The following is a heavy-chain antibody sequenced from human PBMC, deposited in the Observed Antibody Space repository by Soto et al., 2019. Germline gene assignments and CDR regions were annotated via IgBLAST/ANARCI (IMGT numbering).Heavy chain of an antibody. CDR1: GASVCSGSFY. J-gene: IGHJ4*02. CDR3: ARVSKYYFDSSGSYTSDY. Sequence: SETLSLTCTVSGASVCSGSFYWSWIRQPPGKGLEWIGYVFFSGSTNYTPSLKSRVTISIDTSKNHFSLKLISVTAADTAVYYCARVSKYYFDSSGSYTSDYWGQGTLVTVSS. D-gene: IGHD3-22*01. CDR2: VFFSGST. V-gene: IGHV4-61*03.